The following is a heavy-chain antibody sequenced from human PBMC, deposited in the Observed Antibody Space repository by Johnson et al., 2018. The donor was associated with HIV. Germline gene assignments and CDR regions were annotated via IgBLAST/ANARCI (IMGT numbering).Heavy chain of an antibody. CDR1: GFTFSSYA. CDR2: ISYVGNIK. J-gene: IGHJ3*02. CDR3: AKFRDALYS. Sequence: QVQLVESGGGVVQPGRSLRLSCAASGFTFSSYAMHWVRQAPGKGLEWVAFISYVGNIKFYVNSVKGRFTISRDNSKNTLYLQMTSLRAEDTAVYYCAKFRDALYSWGQGTMVTVSS. V-gene: IGHV3-30*18.